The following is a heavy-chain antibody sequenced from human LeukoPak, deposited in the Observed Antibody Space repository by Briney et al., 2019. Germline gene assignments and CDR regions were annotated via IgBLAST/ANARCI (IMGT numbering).Heavy chain of an antibody. CDR1: GYTFISYD. CDR3: ARAYDYYYYYMDV. V-gene: IGHV1-8*03. J-gene: IGHJ6*03. Sequence: GASVKVSCKASGYTFISYDINWVRQATGQGLEWMGWINPNSGNTGYAQKFQGRATITRNTSISTAYMELSSLRSEDTAVYYCARAYDYYYYYMDVWGKGTTVTVSS. D-gene: IGHD3-16*01. CDR2: INPNSGNT.